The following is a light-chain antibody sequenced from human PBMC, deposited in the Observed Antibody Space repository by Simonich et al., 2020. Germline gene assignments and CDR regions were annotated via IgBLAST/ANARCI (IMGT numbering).Light chain of an antibody. V-gene: IGLV2-14*01. J-gene: IGLJ3*02. CDR3: SSYTSSSTWV. CDR1: SSDVGGYNY. CDR2: DVS. Sequence: QSALTQPASVSGSPGQSITISCPGTSSDVGGYNYVSWYQQHPVKAPKLMIYDVSKRPSGVANRFSGSKSGNTASLTISGLQAEDEAEYYCSSYTSSSTWVFGGGTKLTVL.